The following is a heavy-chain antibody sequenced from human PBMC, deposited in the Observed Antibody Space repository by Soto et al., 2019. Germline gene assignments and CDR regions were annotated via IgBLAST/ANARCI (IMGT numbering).Heavy chain of an antibody. J-gene: IGHJ6*02. CDR3: ARLYGGNGLIYYGMHV. D-gene: IGHD4-17*01. CDR1: GAAFSCSA. CDR2: INHSGST. V-gene: IGHV4-34*01. Sequence: SVTLSLTCAIIGAAFSCSAWSWIPKATGKGLEWIGEINHSGSTNYNPSLKSRVTISVDTSKNQFSLKLSSVTAADTAVYYCARLYGGNGLIYYGMHVWGQGTTVTVSS.